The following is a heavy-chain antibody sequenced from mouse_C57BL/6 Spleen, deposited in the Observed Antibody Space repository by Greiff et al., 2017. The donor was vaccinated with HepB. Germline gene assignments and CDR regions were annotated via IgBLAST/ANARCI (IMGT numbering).Heavy chain of an antibody. CDR3: AREGNWYYFDY. CDR1: GYTFTDYY. J-gene: IGHJ2*01. V-gene: IGHV1-76*01. CDR2: IYPGSGNT. D-gene: IGHD4-1*01. Sequence: VQLQQSGAELVRPGASVKLSCKASGYTFTDYYINWVKQRPGQGLEWIARIYPGSGNTYYNEKFKGKATLTAEKSSSTAYMQLSSLTSEDSAVYFCAREGNWYYFDYWGQGTTLTVSS.